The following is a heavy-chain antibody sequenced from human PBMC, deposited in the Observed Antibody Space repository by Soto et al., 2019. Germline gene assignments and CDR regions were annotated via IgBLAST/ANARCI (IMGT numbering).Heavy chain of an antibody. V-gene: IGHV3-30-3*01. CDR1: GFTFSSYA. J-gene: IGHJ6*02. CDR3: AKDPRYNWNYSGNYYYGMDV. CDR2: ISYDGSNK. Sequence: PGGSLRLSCAASGFTFSSYAMHWVRQAPGKGLEWVAVISYDGSNKYYADSVKGRFTISRDNSKNTLYLQMNSLRAEDTAVYYCAKDPRYNWNYSGNYYYGMDVWGQGTTVTVSS. D-gene: IGHD1-7*01.